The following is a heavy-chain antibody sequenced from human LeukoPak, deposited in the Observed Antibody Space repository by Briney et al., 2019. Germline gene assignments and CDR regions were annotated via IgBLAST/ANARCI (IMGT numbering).Heavy chain of an antibody. Sequence: PGESLRLSCAASGFTFSSYEMNWVRQAPGKGLEWVSYISASGSTKHYADSVKGRFTISRDNAKNSLYLQMNSLRAEDTAVYYCARLVGGYFNNYFDFWGQGTLVTVSS. V-gene: IGHV3-48*03. D-gene: IGHD3-22*01. J-gene: IGHJ4*02. CDR2: ISASGSTK. CDR1: GFTFSSYE. CDR3: ARLVGGYFNNYFDF.